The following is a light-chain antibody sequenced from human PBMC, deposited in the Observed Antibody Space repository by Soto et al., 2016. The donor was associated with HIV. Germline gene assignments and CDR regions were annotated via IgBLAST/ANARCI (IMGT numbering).Light chain of an antibody. Sequence: SYELPQPPSVSVAPGKTARITCGGNDIGSKSVHWYQQKPGQAPVLVVYDDDDRPSGIPERFSGSNSGNTATLSISRVEAGDEADYYCQVWDAGTDLVVFGGGTKLTVL. CDR3: QVWDAGTDLVV. CDR2: DDD. CDR1: DIGSKS. V-gene: IGLV3-21*03. J-gene: IGLJ2*01.